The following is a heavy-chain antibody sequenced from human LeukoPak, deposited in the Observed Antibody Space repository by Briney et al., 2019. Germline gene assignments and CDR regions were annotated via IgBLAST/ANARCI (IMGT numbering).Heavy chain of an antibody. CDR3: ARLRGSPDY. J-gene: IGHJ4*02. Sequence: ASVKVSCKTSGYTFTDYYIHWVRQAPGQGLEWMGRINPGNGGTNYAQSFQGRVTMTRNTSITTVFMELSSLESDDTAVYFCARLRGSPDYWGQGTLVTVSS. V-gene: IGHV1-2*06. CDR2: INPGNGGT. CDR1: GYTFTDYY. D-gene: IGHD3-10*01.